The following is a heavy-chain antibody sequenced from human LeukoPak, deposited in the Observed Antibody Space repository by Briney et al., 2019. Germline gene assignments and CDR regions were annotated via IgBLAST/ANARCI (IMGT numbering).Heavy chain of an antibody. CDR3: ARDKITMVRGVPLSKARDGMDV. Sequence: GESLRLSCAASGFTFSDYYMSWIRQAPGKGLEWVSYISSSGSTIYYADSVKGRFTISRDNAKNSLYLQMNSLRAEDTAVYYCARDKITMVRGVPLSKARDGMDVWGQGTTVTVSS. V-gene: IGHV3-11*01. CDR2: ISSSGSTI. CDR1: GFTFSDYY. J-gene: IGHJ6*02. D-gene: IGHD3-10*01.